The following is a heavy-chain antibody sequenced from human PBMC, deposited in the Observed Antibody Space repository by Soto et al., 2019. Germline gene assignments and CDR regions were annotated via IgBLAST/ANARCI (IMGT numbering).Heavy chain of an antibody. V-gene: IGHV3-33*01. CDR3: ARDSALSLAYCGGDCYSSYNWFDP. J-gene: IGHJ5*02. CDR2: IWYDGSNK. D-gene: IGHD2-21*02. CDR1: GFTFSSYG. Sequence: PGGSLRLSCAAPGFTFSSYGMHWVRQAPGKGLEWVAVIWYDGSNKYYADSVKGRFTISRDNSKNTLYLQMNSLRAEDTAVYYCARDSALSLAYCGGDCYSSYNWFDPWGQGTLVTVSS.